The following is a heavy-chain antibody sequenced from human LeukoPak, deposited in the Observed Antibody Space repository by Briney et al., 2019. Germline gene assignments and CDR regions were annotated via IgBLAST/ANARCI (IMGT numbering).Heavy chain of an antibody. CDR1: GFTFSNYG. Sequence: GGSLRLSCAASGFTFSNYGMHWVRQAPGRGLEWVALIWYDGSNKYYADSVKGRFTISRDNSKNTLYLQMNSLRAEDTAVYHCARTVDTAMAVTFDYWGQGSLVTVSS. J-gene: IGHJ4*02. V-gene: IGHV3-33*01. D-gene: IGHD5-18*01. CDR3: ARTVDTAMAVTFDY. CDR2: IWYDGSNK.